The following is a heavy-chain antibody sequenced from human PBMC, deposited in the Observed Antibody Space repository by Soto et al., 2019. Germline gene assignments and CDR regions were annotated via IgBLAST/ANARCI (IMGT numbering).Heavy chain of an antibody. J-gene: IGHJ6*02. Sequence: GGSLRLSCAASGFTFSSYVMHWVRQAPGKGLEWVAVISYDGSNKYYADSVKGRFTISRDNSKNTLYLQMNSLRAEDTAVYYCAKDLRNAGYCSSTSCYRGYYYYYYGMDVWGPGTTVTV. CDR1: GFTFSSYV. V-gene: IGHV3-30*18. CDR3: AKDLRNAGYCSSTSCYRGYYYYYYGMDV. CDR2: ISYDGSNK. D-gene: IGHD2-2*02.